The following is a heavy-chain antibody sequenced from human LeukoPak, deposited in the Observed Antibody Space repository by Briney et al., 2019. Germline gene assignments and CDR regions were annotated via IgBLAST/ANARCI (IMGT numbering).Heavy chain of an antibody. Sequence: GGSLRLSRVHSGFTLSRYAMDWVRPAPREGMGGVAFIRYDGSKKYYPGSVKGRFTISRDNSKKTLYLHVDSRRAEDTHVYDCAKDRRRNSYGSSWLDYWGQGTLITVSS. CDR2: IRYDGSKK. V-gene: IGHV3-30*02. CDR1: GFTLSRYA. J-gene: IGHJ4*02. D-gene: IGHD6-13*01. CDR3: AKDRRRNSYGSSWLDY.